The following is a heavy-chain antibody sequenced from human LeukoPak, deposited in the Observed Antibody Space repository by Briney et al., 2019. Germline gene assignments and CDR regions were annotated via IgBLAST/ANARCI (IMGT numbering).Heavy chain of an antibody. CDR3: AKDSRSVVVTVDPYYFDC. D-gene: IGHD2-21*02. Sequence: GGSLRLSCAASRFTFSSYGMHWVRQAPGKGLEWVAFIRYDGSNKYYADSVKGRFTISRDNSKNTLYLQMNSLRAEDTAVYYCAKDSRSVVVTVDPYYFDCWGQGTLVTVSS. J-gene: IGHJ4*02. CDR1: RFTFSSYG. CDR2: IRYDGSNK. V-gene: IGHV3-30*02.